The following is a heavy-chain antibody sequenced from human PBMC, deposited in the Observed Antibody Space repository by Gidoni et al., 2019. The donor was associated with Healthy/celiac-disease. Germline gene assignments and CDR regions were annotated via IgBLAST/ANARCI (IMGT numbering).Heavy chain of an antibody. D-gene: IGHD3-22*01. CDR1: GYTFSSYY. CDR2: INPSGGST. Sequence: QVQLVQSGAAVKKPGASVKVSCKASGYTFSSYYMHWVRQAPGQGLEWMGIINPSGGSTSYAQKFQGRVTMTRDTTTSTVYMELSSRRSEDTAVYYCARDSMMPFDYWGQGTLVTVSS. J-gene: IGHJ4*02. CDR3: ARDSMMPFDY. V-gene: IGHV1-46*01.